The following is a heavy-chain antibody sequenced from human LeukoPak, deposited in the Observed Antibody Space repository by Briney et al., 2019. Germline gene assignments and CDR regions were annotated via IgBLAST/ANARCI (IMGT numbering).Heavy chain of an antibody. Sequence: SETLSLTFTVSGGSISSGGYYWSWIRQHPGKGLEWIGYIYYSGSTYYNPSLKSRVTISVDTSKNQFSLKLSSVTAADTAVYYCARSSRAHFDYWGQGTLVTVSS. CDR3: ARSSRAHFDY. CDR1: GGSISSGGYY. CDR2: IYYSGST. V-gene: IGHV4-31*03. J-gene: IGHJ4*02. D-gene: IGHD1-26*01.